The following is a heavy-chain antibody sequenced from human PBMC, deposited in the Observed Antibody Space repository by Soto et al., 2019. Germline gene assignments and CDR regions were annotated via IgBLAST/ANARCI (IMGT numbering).Heavy chain of an antibody. CDR2: TRNKANSYTT. Sequence: LRLSCAASGFTLSDHYMDWVRQAPGKGLEWVGRTRNKANSYTTEYAASVKGRFTISRDDSKNSLYVQMNSLKTEDTAVYYCARGAGELQKLGGYYYGLDVWGLGTTVTVSS. J-gene: IGHJ6*02. CDR3: ARGAGELQKLGGYYYGLDV. CDR1: GFTLSDHY. D-gene: IGHD7-27*01. V-gene: IGHV3-72*01.